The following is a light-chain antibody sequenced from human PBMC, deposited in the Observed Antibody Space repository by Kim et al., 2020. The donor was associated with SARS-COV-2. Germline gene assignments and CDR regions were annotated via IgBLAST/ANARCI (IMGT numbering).Light chain of an antibody. J-gene: IGLJ1*01. CDR2: DVG. Sequence: QSALTQPASVSGSPGQSITISCTGTFSDVAGYTYVSWYQQYPDKAPKVILYDVGKRPSGVSNRFSGSKSGNTASLTISGLQSEDEADYYCSSYTTSTTYVFGTGTKVTVL. CDR3: SSYTTSTTYV. V-gene: IGLV2-14*01. CDR1: FSDVAGYTY.